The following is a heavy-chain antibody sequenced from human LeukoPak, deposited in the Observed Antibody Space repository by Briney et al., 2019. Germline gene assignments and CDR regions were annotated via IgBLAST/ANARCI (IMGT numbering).Heavy chain of an antibody. J-gene: IGHJ4*02. CDR1: GFIFSSYG. D-gene: IGHD3-22*01. CDR3: ARVGKYYYDSSGYYDY. V-gene: IGHV3-23*01. Sequence: GGSLRLFCAASGFIFSSYGMRWVRQALGKGLEWVSGISGSGGSTYYADSVKGRFTISRDNSKNTLYLQMNSLRAEETAEYYCARVGKYYYDSSGYYDYWGQGTLVTVSS. CDR2: ISGSGGST.